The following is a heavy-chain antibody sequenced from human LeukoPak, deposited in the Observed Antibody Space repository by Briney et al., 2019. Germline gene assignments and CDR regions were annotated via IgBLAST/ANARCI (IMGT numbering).Heavy chain of an antibody. CDR1: GDIVSSNSAA. CDR2: TYYRSKWYN. V-gene: IGHV6-1*01. CDR3: ARLTGERAAENWFDP. J-gene: IGHJ5*02. D-gene: IGHD1-1*01. Sequence: SQTLSLTCAISGDIVSSNSAAWNWIRQSPSRGLEWLGRTYYRSKWYNDYAVSVKSRITINPDTSKNQFSLQLNSVTPEDTAVYYCARLTGERAAENWFDPWGQGTLVTVSS.